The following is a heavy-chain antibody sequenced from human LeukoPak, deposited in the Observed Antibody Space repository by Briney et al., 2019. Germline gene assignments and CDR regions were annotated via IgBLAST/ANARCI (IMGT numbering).Heavy chain of an antibody. D-gene: IGHD1-20*01. CDR3: ARRITGTTSDSFNY. CDR1: GGSISSGTYY. Sequence: SETLSLTCTVSGGSISSGTYYWGWIRQPPGKGLEWIGSISYSGSTYYNPSLKSRVTISIDTSKNQFSLELSSVTAADTAVYFCARRITGTTSDSFNYWGQGTLVTVSS. CDR2: ISYSGST. V-gene: IGHV4-39*01. J-gene: IGHJ4*02.